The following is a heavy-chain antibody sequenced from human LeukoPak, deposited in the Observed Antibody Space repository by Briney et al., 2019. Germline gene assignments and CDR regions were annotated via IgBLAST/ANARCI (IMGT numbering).Heavy chain of an antibody. V-gene: IGHV3-7*01. Sequence: QPGGSLRLSCAASGFTCSSYWMSWVRQAPGKGLEWVANIKQDGSEKYYVDSVKGRFTISRDNAKNSLYLQMNSLRAEDTAVYYCARGKPTYYYYMDVWGKGTTVTVSS. J-gene: IGHJ6*03. CDR1: GFTCSSYW. D-gene: IGHD1-14*01. CDR3: ARGKPTYYYYMDV. CDR2: IKQDGSEK.